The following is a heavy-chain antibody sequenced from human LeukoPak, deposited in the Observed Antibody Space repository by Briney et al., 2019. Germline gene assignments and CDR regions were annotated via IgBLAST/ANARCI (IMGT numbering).Heavy chain of an antibody. Sequence: SETLSLTCTVSGGSISSSSYYWGWIRQPPGKGLEWIGSIYYSGSTYYNPSLKSRVTISVDTSKNQFSLKLSSVTAADTAVYYCARLLIHCSSTSCPTGFDPWGQGTLVTVSS. CDR1: GGSISSSSYY. CDR2: IYYSGST. V-gene: IGHV4-39*01. D-gene: IGHD2-2*01. J-gene: IGHJ5*02. CDR3: ARLLIHCSSTSCPTGFDP.